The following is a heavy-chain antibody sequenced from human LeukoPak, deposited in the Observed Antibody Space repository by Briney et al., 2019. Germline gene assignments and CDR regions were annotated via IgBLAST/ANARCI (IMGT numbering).Heavy chain of an antibody. CDR2: INPNGGST. CDR3: ARAYRSSWWNYYSYMDV. J-gene: IGHJ6*03. Sequence: ASVKVSCKASGYTFTGYYMHWVRQAPGQGLEWMGIINPNGGSTSYAQKFQGRVTMTRDTSTSTVYMELSSLRSDDTAVYYCARAYRSSWWNYYSYMDVWGKGTTVTVSS. V-gene: IGHV1-46*01. D-gene: IGHD6-13*01. CDR1: GYTFTGYY.